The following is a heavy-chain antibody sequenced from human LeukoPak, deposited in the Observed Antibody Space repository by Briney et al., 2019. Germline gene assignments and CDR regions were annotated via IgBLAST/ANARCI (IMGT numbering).Heavy chain of an antibody. CDR2: FYYSGST. CDR1: GGSISSRSCY. J-gene: IGHJ5*02. D-gene: IGHD4-17*01. CDR3: ASRDDYGDPFDP. Sequence: SETLSLTCAVSGGSISSRSCYWGWIRQPPGKGLEWIGSFYYSGSTYYNPSLKSRATISVDTSKNQFSLKLTSVTAADTAVYYCASRDDYGDPFDPWGQGTLVTVSS. V-gene: IGHV4-39*01.